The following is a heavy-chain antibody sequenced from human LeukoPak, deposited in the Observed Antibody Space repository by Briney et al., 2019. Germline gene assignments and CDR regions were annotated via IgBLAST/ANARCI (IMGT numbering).Heavy chain of an antibody. CDR2: IIPIFGTA. D-gene: IGHD3-10*01. CDR1: GGTFSSYA. V-gene: IGHV1-69*13. CDR3: ARAETAYYGSGSYYKSAPYYYYGMDV. J-gene: IGHJ6*02. Sequence: SVNVSCKASGGTFSSYAISWVRQAPGQGLEWVGGIIPIFGTANYAQKFQGRVTITADESTSTAYMELSSLRSEDTAVYYCARAETAYYGSGSYYKSAPYYYYGMDVWGQGATVTVSS.